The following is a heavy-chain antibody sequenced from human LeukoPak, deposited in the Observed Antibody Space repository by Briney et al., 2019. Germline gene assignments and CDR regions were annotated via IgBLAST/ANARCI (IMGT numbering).Heavy chain of an antibody. Sequence: GGSLRLSCAASGFTVSSNYMSWVRQAPGKGLEWVSVIYSGGSTYYADSVKGRSTISRDNSKNTLYLQMNSLRAEDTAVYYCARAVAGNFDYWGQGALVTVSS. CDR2: IYSGGST. CDR1: GFTVSSNY. D-gene: IGHD6-19*01. J-gene: IGHJ4*02. CDR3: ARAVAGNFDY. V-gene: IGHV3-66*01.